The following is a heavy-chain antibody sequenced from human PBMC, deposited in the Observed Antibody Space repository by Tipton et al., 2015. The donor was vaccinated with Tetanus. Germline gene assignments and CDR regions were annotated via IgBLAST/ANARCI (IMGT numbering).Heavy chain of an antibody. J-gene: IGHJ4*02. CDR2: ISHSGSS. Sequence: LRLSCTVSGGSFSLYYWNWVRQSPGKGLEWIGEISHSGSSSYSPSLKSRVTISRDTSKNRFSLKLASVTTADTAVYFCARANFDFSKKGPFDSWGQGIPVIVSA. CDR3: ARANFDFSKKGPFDS. D-gene: IGHD3-3*01. V-gene: IGHV4-34*01. CDR1: GGSFSLYY.